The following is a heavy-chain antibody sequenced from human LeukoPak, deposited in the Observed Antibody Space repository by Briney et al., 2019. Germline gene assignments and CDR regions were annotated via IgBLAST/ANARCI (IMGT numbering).Heavy chain of an antibody. J-gene: IGHJ4*02. CDR1: GYTFTKSDY. Sequence: ASVKVSCKSSGYTFTKSDYIHWVRQAPGQGLEWMGIINPSDGTTFYAQKFQGRVTLTRDTSTNTVFRELSSLRSDDTAVFYCARGPTDMDFDYWGQGSLVTVSS. CDR2: INPSDGTT. CDR3: ARGPTDMDFDY. V-gene: IGHV1-46*01.